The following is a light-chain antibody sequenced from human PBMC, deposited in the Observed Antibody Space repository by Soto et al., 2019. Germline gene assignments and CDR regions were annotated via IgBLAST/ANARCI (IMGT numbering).Light chain of an antibody. V-gene: IGKV3-15*01. J-gene: IGKJ4*01. CDR1: QSGSSN. CDR3: QQYNNWPPLT. CDR2: GAS. Sequence: EIVMTQSPATLSVSPGERDTLSCRASQSGSSNLAWYQQKPGQAPRLLIYGASTRATGIPARFSGSGSDTEFTLTISSLQSEDVAVYYCQQYNNWPPLTFGGGTKVEIK.